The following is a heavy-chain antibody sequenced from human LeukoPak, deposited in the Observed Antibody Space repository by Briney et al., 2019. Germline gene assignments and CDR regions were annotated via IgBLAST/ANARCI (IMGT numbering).Heavy chain of an antibody. D-gene: IGHD3-22*01. CDR1: GFTFSSYA. CDR2: ISGSGGST. V-gene: IGHV3-23*01. Sequence: GGSLRLSCAASGFTFSSYAMSWVRQAPGKGLEWVSAISGSGGSTSYAQKFQGRVTMTRDTSTSTVYMELSSLRSEDTAVYYCARELDYYDSSHYWGQGTLVTVSS. CDR3: ARELDYYDSSHY. J-gene: IGHJ4*02.